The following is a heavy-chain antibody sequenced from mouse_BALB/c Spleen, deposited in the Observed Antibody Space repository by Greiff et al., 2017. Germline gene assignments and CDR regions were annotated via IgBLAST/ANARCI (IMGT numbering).Heavy chain of an antibody. CDR2: ISSGGST. Sequence: EVHLVESGGGLVKPGGSLKLSCAASGFTFSSYAMSWVRQTPEKRLEWVASISSGGSTYYPDSVKGRFTISSDNARNILYLHMSSLRSEDTAMYYCARVYYGNFYYYAMDYWGQGTSVTVSS. D-gene: IGHD2-1*01. CDR1: GFTFSSYA. CDR3: ARVYYGNFYYYAMDY. V-gene: IGHV5-6-5*01. J-gene: IGHJ4*01.